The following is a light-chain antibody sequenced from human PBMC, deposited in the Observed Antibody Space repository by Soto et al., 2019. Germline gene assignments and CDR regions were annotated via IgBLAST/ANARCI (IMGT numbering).Light chain of an antibody. V-gene: IGKV1-5*01. CDR1: QSISSW. Sequence: DIQMTQSPSTLSASVGDRVTITCRASQSISSWLAWYQQKPGKAPKLLIYDASNMDTGIPSRFSGSGSGTDFTLTISSLEPEDFAVYYCQQRSNWPLTFGGGTKVDIK. J-gene: IGKJ4*01. CDR3: QQRSNWPLT. CDR2: DAS.